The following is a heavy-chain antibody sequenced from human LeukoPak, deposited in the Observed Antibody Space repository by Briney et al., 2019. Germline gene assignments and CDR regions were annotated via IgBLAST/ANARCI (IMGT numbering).Heavy chain of an antibody. V-gene: IGHV3-23*01. D-gene: IGHD4-17*01. CDR2: ITPDAGRT. CDR1: GFTFTNYG. Sequence: GGSLRLSCAASGFTFTNYGMNWVRQAPGKGLEWVSGITPDAGRTYYADSVKGRFTISRDNAKNSLYLQMNSLRAEDTAVYYCARYGTTVTTIDYWGQGTLVTVSS. J-gene: IGHJ4*02. CDR3: ARYGTTVTTIDY.